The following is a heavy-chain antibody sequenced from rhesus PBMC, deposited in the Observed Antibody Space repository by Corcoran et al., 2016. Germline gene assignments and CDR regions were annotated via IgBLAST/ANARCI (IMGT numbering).Heavy chain of an antibody. V-gene: IGHV4S12*01. CDR2: IYSSSGNT. Sequence: QVKLQESGPGLVKPLETLSLTCAVSGGSISGGYYYWSWIRQPPGKGLEWNGGIYSSSGNTYYNPSLKSRVTMSKDTAKNQFSLKLSSVTAADTAVYYCASGACIAAAGRGCYFDYWGQGVLVTVSS. CDR3: ASGACIAAAGRGCYFDY. CDR1: GGSISGGYYY. J-gene: IGHJ4*01. D-gene: IGHD6-31*01.